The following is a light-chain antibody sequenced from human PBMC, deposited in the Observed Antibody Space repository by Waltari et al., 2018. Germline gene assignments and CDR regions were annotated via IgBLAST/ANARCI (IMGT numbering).Light chain of an antibody. CDR2: GAS. Sequence: EIVLTQSPGTLSLSPGDRATLPSRASQSVSSSYLAWYQQKPGQAPRLLIYGASSRATGIPDRFSGSGSGTDFTLTISRLEPEDFAVYYCQQYGSSPGTFGGGTKVEIK. J-gene: IGKJ4*01. CDR1: QSVSSSY. V-gene: IGKV3-20*01. CDR3: QQYGSSPGT.